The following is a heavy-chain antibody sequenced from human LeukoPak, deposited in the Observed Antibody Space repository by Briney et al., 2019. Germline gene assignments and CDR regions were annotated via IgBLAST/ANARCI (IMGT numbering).Heavy chain of an antibody. D-gene: IGHD4-23*01. J-gene: IGHJ4*02. Sequence: GGSLRLSCAASGFNFNYYSMHWVRQAPGKGLEWVSSITRSGTYIYYADSVKGRFTISRDNAKNSLYLQMNSLRAEDTAVYYCARGSIGYGGNSGDYWGQGTLVTVSS. CDR1: GFNFNYYS. CDR2: ITRSGTYI. CDR3: ARGSIGYGGNSGDY. V-gene: IGHV3-21*01.